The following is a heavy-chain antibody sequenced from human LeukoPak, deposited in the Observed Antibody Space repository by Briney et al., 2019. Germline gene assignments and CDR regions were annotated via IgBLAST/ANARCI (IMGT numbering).Heavy chain of an antibody. V-gene: IGHV1-18*01. J-gene: IGHJ6*02. CDR3: ARAGPHFYSTYGMDV. CDR2: ISAYNGNT. D-gene: IGHD6-13*01. Sequence: ASVKVSCKASGYTFTSYGISWVRQAPGQGLEWMGWISAYNGNTNYAQKLQGRGTMTTDTSTSTAYMELRSLRSDDTAVYYCARAGPHFYSTYGMDVWGQGTTVTVSS. CDR1: GYTFTSYG.